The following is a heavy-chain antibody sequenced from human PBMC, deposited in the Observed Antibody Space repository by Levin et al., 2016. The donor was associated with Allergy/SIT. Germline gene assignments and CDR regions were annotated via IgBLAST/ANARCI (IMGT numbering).Heavy chain of an antibody. J-gene: IGHJ4*02. CDR1: GFTFSNFA. V-gene: IGHV3-23*01. CDR2: ISGSGGST. Sequence: LSLTCAASGFTFSNFAMSWVRQAPGKGLEWVSTISGSGGSTFYADSVKGRFTISRDNPKNALYLEMNSLRADDTAIYYCAKDRWLQLWSNGVGDYWGQGTLVTASS. CDR3: AKDRWLQLWSNGVGDY. D-gene: IGHD5-18*01.